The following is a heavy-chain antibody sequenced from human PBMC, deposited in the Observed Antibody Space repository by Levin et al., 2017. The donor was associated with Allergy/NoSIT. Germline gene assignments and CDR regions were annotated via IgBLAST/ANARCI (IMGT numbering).Heavy chain of an antibody. V-gene: IGHV4-34*01. J-gene: IGHJ5*02. CDR3: ARGQRRVGYYDFWSGSRPMNWFDP. CDR2: INHSGST. D-gene: IGHD3-3*01. CDR1: GGSFSGYY. Sequence: SETLSLTCAVYGGSFSGYYWSWIRQPPGKGLEWIGEINHSGSTNYNPSLKSRVTISVDTSKNQFSLKLSSVTAADTAVYYCARGQRRVGYYDFWSGSRPMNWFDPWGQGTLVTVSS.